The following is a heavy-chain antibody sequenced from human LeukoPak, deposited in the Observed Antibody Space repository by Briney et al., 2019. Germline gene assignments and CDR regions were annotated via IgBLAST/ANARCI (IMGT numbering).Heavy chain of an antibody. Sequence: ASVKVSCKASGYTFTSYGISWVRQAPGQGLEWMGWISAYNGNTNYAQKLQGRVTMTTDTSTSTAYMELRSLRSDDTAVYYCARDFSYDFLTGYPVDYWGQGTLVTVSS. V-gene: IGHV1-18*01. CDR1: GYTFTSYG. CDR2: ISAYNGNT. D-gene: IGHD3-9*01. CDR3: ARDFSYDFLTGYPVDY. J-gene: IGHJ4*02.